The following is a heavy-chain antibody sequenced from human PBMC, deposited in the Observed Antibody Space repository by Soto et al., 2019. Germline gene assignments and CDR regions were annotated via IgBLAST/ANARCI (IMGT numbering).Heavy chain of an antibody. CDR3: AKVFSPEGGNYFDH. CDR2: ISNSFSDGNT. J-gene: IGHJ4*02. V-gene: IGHV3-23*01. Sequence: GGSLRLSCAASGFTFSSYDMHWVRQATGKGLEWVSAISNSFSDGNTHYADSVKGRFTISRDNDKNTVFLEIDSLRAEDTAVYYCAKVFSPEGGNYFDHWGPGTLVTVSS. CDR1: GFTFSSYD.